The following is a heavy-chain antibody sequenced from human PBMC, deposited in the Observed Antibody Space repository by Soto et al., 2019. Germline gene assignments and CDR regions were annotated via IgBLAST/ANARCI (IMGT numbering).Heavy chain of an antibody. Sequence: QVHLVQSGAEVKKPGASVKVSYKASGYTFTNYDINWVRQAPGQGLEWMGWISTYTGNTNYAQKLQGRVTMTTDTXTXTXXMELRSLRSDDTAVYYCARGYYYGSGRPTPGGMDVWGQGTTVTVSS. CDR3: ARGYYYGSGRPTPGGMDV. CDR2: ISTYTGNT. V-gene: IGHV1-18*01. CDR1: GYTFTNYD. J-gene: IGHJ6*02. D-gene: IGHD3-10*01.